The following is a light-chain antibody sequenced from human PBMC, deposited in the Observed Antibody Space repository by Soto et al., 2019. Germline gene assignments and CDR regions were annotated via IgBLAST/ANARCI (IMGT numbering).Light chain of an antibody. CDR2: AAS. CDR1: QSISNH. Sequence: DIQITQSPSSLSASVEDRVIITCRASQSISNHLNWYQQKPGKAPELLIYAASTLQSGVPSRFSGSGSGTDFTLTISCLQSADFATYYCQQYYSFPRTFGQGTKVDIK. CDR3: QQYYSFPRT. J-gene: IGKJ1*01. V-gene: IGKV1-39*01.